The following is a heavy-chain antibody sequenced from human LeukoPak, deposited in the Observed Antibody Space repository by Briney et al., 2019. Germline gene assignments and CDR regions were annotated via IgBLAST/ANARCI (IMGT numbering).Heavy chain of an antibody. V-gene: IGHV3-7*01. CDR3: ARETYYYDRTGYYGYYFYYMDV. Sequence: GGSLRLSXAASGFTFSSYGMHWVRQAPGKGLEWVANIKQDGSEKYYVDSVKGRFTISRDNAKNSLYLQMNSLRAEDTAVYYCARETYYYDRTGYYGYYFYYMDVRGKGTTVTVSS. J-gene: IGHJ6*03. CDR1: GFTFSSYG. CDR2: IKQDGSEK. D-gene: IGHD3-22*01.